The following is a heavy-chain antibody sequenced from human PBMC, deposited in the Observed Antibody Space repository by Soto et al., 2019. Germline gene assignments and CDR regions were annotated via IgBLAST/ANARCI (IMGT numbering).Heavy chain of an antibody. D-gene: IGHD3-22*01. J-gene: IGHJ5*01. CDR3: ARDLGTTIAGPPRRETCGWVDS. Sequence: QVQLVQSGAEVKRPGSSVKLSCKASGGTFTYYGISWVRQAPGQGLEWMGGIIPIIGPATYAQKFQGRLPITAEQSTSTAYMELSSLGSEDTALYYCARDLGTTIAGPPRRETCGWVDSWGQGTLVTVSS. V-gene: IGHV1-69*01. CDR1: GGTFTYYG. CDR2: IIPIIGPA.